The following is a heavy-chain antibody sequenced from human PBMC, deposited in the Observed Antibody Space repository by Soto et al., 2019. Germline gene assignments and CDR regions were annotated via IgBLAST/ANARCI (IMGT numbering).Heavy chain of an antibody. J-gene: IGHJ6*04. Sequence: EVQLVESGGGLVQPGGSLRLSCAASGFTLSGRSMHWVRQAPGKGLVWVSGIDNAGTDSTYADSVKGRFTSSRDNAKNMLYLQMNSLRVEDTAVYYCARGWFGPDVWGKGTMFTVSS. CDR2: IDNAGTDS. D-gene: IGHD3-10*01. V-gene: IGHV3-74*01. CDR1: GFTLSGRS. CDR3: ARGWFGPDV.